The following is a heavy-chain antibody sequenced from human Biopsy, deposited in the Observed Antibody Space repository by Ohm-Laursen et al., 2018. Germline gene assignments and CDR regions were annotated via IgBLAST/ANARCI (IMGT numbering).Heavy chain of an antibody. V-gene: IGHV4-59*01. CDR2: IYYSGST. CDR3: AREAIGVATAFDI. J-gene: IGHJ3*02. D-gene: IGHD5-12*01. Sequence: SDTLSLTCSVSGVSISTYYWSWIRQSPGRGLEWIAYIYYSGSTDYNPSLKSRVTISLDTSKNQFSLKLSSVTAADTAIYYCAREAIGVATAFDIWGQGTKVTVSS. CDR1: GVSISTYY.